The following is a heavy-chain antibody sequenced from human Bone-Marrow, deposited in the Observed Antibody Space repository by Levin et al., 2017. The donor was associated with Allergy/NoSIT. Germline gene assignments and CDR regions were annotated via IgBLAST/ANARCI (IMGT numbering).Heavy chain of an antibody. CDR2: ISAYNGDT. CDR3: ARDCGSYCSSDY. CDR1: GYTFSTNG. Sequence: GESLKISCKASGYTFSTNGISWVRQAPGQGLEWMGWISAYNGDTKYAQKVQGRVTMTTDTSTSTAYMELRSLRSDDTAVYYCARDCGSYCSSDYWGQGTLVTVSS. D-gene: IGHD2-2*01. V-gene: IGHV1-18*01. J-gene: IGHJ4*02.